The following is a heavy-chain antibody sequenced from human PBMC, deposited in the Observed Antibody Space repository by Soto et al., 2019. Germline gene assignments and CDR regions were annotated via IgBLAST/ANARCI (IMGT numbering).Heavy chain of an antibody. J-gene: IGHJ3*02. CDR2: ISAYNGNT. V-gene: IGHV1-18*04. D-gene: IGHD3-9*01. Sequence: ASVNVSCQAAGYTFTSYCISCVRQAPGQGLECMGWISAYNGNTNYAQKLQGRFTMTTDTSTSTAYMELRSVRSDETAVYYCERNHCYAILTCYYNRRPMNDFPIWGQWPMVTV. CDR3: ERNHCYAILTCYYNRRPMNDFPI. CDR1: GYTFTSYC.